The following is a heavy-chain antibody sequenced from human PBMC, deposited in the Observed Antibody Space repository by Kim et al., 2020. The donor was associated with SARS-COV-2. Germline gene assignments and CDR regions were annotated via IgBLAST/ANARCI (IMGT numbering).Heavy chain of an antibody. D-gene: IGHD1-1*01. V-gene: IGHV3-64D*06. CDR1: GFTFSTYA. CDR2: ISYNGGNT. J-gene: IGHJ4*02. CDR3: VKNWNADH. Sequence: GGSLRLSCSASGFTFSTYAMEWVRQAPGKGLEYVSGISYNGGNTIYADSVKGRFTISRDNSKNTVYLQMSSLRADDTAVYYCVKNWNADHWCQGTLVTVS.